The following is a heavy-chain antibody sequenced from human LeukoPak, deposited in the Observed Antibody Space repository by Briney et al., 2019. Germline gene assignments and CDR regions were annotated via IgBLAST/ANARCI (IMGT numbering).Heavy chain of an antibody. Sequence: GGSLRLSCAASGFTFSSYWMHWVRQAPGKGLEWVSAISGSGGSTYYADSVKGRFTISRDNSKNTLYLQMNSLRAEDTAVYYCAKFYCTNGVCYPPDYWGQGTLVTVSS. CDR2: ISGSGGST. D-gene: IGHD2-8*01. V-gene: IGHV3-23*01. J-gene: IGHJ4*02. CDR1: GFTFSSYW. CDR3: AKFYCTNGVCYPPDY.